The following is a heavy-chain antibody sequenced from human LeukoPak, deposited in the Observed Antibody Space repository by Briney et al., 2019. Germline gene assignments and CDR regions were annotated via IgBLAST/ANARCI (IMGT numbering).Heavy chain of an antibody. CDR3: ARGGSSGWLDY. V-gene: IGHV4-59*01. CDR1: GGSLISYH. D-gene: IGHD6-19*01. J-gene: IGHJ4*02. Sequence: PSETLSLTCTVSGGSLISYHWSWIRQPPGKGLEWIGKIFNSGSTDYNPSLRSRVTISVDTSKNQFSLKLSSVTTADTAVYYCARGGSSGWLDYWGQGTLVTVS. CDR2: IFNSGST.